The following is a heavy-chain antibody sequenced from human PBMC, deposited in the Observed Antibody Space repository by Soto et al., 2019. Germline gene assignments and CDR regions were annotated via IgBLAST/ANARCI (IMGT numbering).Heavy chain of an antibody. CDR3: ARSCRDGYNYGTLFGY. CDR1: GGSISSYY. D-gene: IGHD5-12*01. CDR2: IYYSGST. J-gene: IGHJ4*02. Sequence: SETLSLTCTVSGGSISSYYWSWIRQPPGKGLEWIGYIYYSGSTNYNPSLKSRVTISVDTSKNQFSLKLSSVTAADTAVYYCARSCRDGYNYGTLFGYWGQGTLVTVSS. V-gene: IGHV4-59*01.